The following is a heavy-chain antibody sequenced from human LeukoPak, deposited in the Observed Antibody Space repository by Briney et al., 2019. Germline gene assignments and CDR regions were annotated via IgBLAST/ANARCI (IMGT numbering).Heavy chain of an antibody. CDR2: ISGSGGRT. Sequence: GGSLRLSCATSAFTFSSYGMSWVRQAPGKGLEWVSTISGSGGRTYYADSVKGRFTISRDNSKNTRYLQMNRLRAEDTALYCCAKDGYTEWLGLYYFDYWGQGTLVTV. CDR1: AFTFSSYG. J-gene: IGHJ4*02. CDR3: AKDGYTEWLGLYYFDY. V-gene: IGHV3-23*01. D-gene: IGHD6-19*01.